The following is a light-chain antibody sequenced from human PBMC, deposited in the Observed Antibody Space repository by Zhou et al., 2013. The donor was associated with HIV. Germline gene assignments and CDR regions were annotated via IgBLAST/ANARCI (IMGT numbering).Light chain of an antibody. CDR2: AAS. Sequence: DIQMTQSPSSLSASVGDRVTITCRASQDITHSLAWYQQRPGKAPKLLVYAASRLESGVPSRFSGSGSGTDFTLTISSLQPEDCATYYCQQFSTTPLTFGGGTKVE. CDR1: QDITHS. CDR3: QQFSTTPLT. J-gene: IGKJ4*01. V-gene: IGKV1-NL1*01.